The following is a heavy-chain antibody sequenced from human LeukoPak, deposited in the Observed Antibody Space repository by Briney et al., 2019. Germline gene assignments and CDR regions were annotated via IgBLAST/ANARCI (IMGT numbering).Heavy chain of an antibody. V-gene: IGHV4-34*01. CDR2: INHSGST. Sequence: SETLSLTCAVYGGSFSGYYWSWIRQPPGKGLEWIGEINHSGSTNYNPSLKSRVTISVDTSKNQFSLKLSSVTAADTAVYYCARIRCNWNYAADYWGQGTLVTVSS. D-gene: IGHD1-7*01. CDR1: GGSFSGYY. J-gene: IGHJ4*02. CDR3: ARIRCNWNYAADY.